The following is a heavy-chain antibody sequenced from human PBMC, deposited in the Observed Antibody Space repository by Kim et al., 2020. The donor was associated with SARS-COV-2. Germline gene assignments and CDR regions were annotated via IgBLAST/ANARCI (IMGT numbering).Heavy chain of an antibody. J-gene: IGHJ3*01. CDR2: INHSGST. CDR1: GGSFSGYY. CDR3: AGGRGIVGVPAAPPGADA. V-gene: IGHV4-34*01. Sequence: SETLSLTCAVYGGSFSGYYWSWIRQPPGKGLEWIGEINHSGSTNYNQSLKSRVTISVETSKNKFSLKLSSVTAADTAVDYCAGGRGIVGVPAAPPGADA. D-gene: IGHD2-2*01.